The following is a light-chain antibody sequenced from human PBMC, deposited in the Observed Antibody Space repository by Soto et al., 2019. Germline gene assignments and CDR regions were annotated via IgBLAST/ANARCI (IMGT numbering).Light chain of an antibody. Sequence: QSALTQPASVSGSPGQSITISCTGTSSDVGGYNYVSWYQQHPGKAPKLMIYEVSNRPSGVSNRFSGSKSGNTASLTISGLQAEDEADYYCSSCTSREGVFGTGTKVTVL. J-gene: IGLJ1*01. CDR1: SSDVGGYNY. CDR3: SSCTSREGV. CDR2: EVS. V-gene: IGLV2-14*01.